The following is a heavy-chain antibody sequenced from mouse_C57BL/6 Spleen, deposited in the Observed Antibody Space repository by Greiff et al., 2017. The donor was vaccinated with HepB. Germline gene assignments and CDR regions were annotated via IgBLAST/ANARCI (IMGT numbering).Heavy chain of an antibody. CDR3: ARNENYYGSSLFAY. Sequence: VHLVESGPGLVQPSQSLSITCTVSGFSLTSYGVHWVRQSPGKGLEWLGVIWSGGSTDYNAAFISRLSISKDNSKSQVFFKMNSLQADDTAIYYCARNENYYGSSLFAYWGQGTLVTVSA. V-gene: IGHV2-2*01. J-gene: IGHJ3*01. CDR1: GFSLTSYG. D-gene: IGHD1-1*01. CDR2: IWSGGST.